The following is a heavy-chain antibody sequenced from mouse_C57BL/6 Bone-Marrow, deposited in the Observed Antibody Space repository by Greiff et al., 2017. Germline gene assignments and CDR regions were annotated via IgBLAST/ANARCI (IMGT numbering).Heavy chain of an antibody. V-gene: IGHV14-4*01. CDR2: IDPENGDT. J-gene: IGHJ3*01. D-gene: IGHD2-1*01. Sequence: EVQLKESGAELVRPGASVKLSCTASGFNIKDDYMHWVKQRPEQGLEWIGWIDPENGDTEYASKFQGKATITADTSSNTAYLQLSSLTSEDTAVYYCTTDGNFSLFAYWGQGTLVTVSA. CDR3: TTDGNFSLFAY. CDR1: GFNIKDDY.